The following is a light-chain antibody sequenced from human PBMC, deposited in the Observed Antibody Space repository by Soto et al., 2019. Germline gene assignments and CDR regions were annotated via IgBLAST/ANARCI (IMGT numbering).Light chain of an antibody. V-gene: IGKV1-27*01. CDR3: QKFNTAPLT. Sequence: DIQMTQSPSSLSASVGDRVTITCRASQGISVYLAWYQQKPGKVPKLLIYSASTLQAGVPSRFSGSGSGTDFTLTISSLQPEDVATYYYQKFNTAPLTFGQGTRLEIK. J-gene: IGKJ5*01. CDR2: SAS. CDR1: QGISVY.